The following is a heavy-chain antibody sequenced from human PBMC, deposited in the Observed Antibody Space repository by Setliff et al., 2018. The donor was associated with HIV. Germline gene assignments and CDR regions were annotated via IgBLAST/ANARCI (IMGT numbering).Heavy chain of an antibody. CDR2: IIPILDTV. CDR3: ARDGYNYGNWFDP. CDR1: GGTFSRYA. D-gene: IGHD5-12*01. V-gene: IGHV1-69*13. J-gene: IGHJ5*02. Sequence: PAASVKVSCKASGGTFSRYAIRWLRQALGQGLEWMGGIIPILDTVKYAQSFQGRITITADESTSTVYMEMRSLRSGDTAMYYCARDGYNYGNWFDPWGQGTLVTVSS.